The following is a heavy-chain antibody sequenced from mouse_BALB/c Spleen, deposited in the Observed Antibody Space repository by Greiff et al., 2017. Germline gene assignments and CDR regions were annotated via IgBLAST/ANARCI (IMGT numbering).Heavy chain of an antibody. CDR3: ARSNWFAY. V-gene: IGHV1S81*02. J-gene: IGHJ3*01. CDR1: GYTFTSYW. Sequence: QVHVKQPGAELVKPGASVKLSCKASGYTFTSYWMHWVKQRPGQGLEWIGEINPSNGRTNYNEKFKSKATLTVDKSSSTAYMQLSSLTSEDSAVYYCARSNWFAYWGQGTLVTVSA. CDR2: INPSNGRT.